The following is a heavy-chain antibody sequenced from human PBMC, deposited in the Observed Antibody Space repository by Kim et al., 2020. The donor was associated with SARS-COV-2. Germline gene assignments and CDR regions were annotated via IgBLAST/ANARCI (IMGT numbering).Heavy chain of an antibody. CDR2: IYPGDSDT. Sequence: GESLKISCKGSGYSFTSYWIGWVRQMPGKGLEWMGIIYPGDSDTRYSPSFQGQDTISADKSISTAYLQWSSLKASDTAKYYCARVWGGWLQLHWYIDLWSRGTLVNGSS. V-gene: IGHV5-51*01. CDR3: ARVWGGWLQLHWYIDL. J-gene: IGHJ2*01. CDR1: GYSFTSYW. D-gene: IGHD5-12*01.